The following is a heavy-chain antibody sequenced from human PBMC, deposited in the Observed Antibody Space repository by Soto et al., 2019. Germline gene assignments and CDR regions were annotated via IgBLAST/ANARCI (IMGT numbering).Heavy chain of an antibody. CDR3: AKDRLAGNFDY. Sequence: PGGSLRLSCAASGFTFNNYAMNWVRQAPGKGLEWVATISNTGGSTYYAESVKGRFTISRDNSKNTLYLQMNSLRVEDTAVYYCAKDRLAGNFDYWGQGTQVTVSS. CDR2: ISNTGGST. CDR1: GFTFNNYA. V-gene: IGHV3-23*01. J-gene: IGHJ4*02.